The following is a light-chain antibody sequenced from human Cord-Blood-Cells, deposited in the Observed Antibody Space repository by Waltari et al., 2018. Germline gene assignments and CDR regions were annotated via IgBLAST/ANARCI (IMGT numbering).Light chain of an antibody. J-gene: IGKJ1*01. CDR1: QSISSW. CDR2: KAS. V-gene: IGKV1-5*03. CDR3: QQYNSYSPWT. Sequence: DIQMTQSPSTLSASVGDRVTITCRASQSISSWLAWYQQKPGKAPKLLIDKASSLESGVPSRFSGSGSGTEFTLTSSSLQPDDFATYYCQQYNSYSPWTFGQGTKVEIK.